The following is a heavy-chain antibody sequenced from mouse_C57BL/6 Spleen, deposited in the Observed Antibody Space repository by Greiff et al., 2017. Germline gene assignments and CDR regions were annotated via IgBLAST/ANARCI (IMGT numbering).Heavy chain of an antibody. J-gene: IGHJ3*01. V-gene: IGHV5-17*01. CDR1: GFTFSDYG. CDR2: ISSGSSTI. Sequence: EVKLMESGGGLVKPGGSLKLSCAASGFTFSDYGMHWVRQAPETGLEWVAYISSGSSTIYYADTVKGRFTIARDNAKNTLFLQMTSLRAEDTAMYYCARALRFAYWGQGTLVTVSA. CDR3: ARALRFAY.